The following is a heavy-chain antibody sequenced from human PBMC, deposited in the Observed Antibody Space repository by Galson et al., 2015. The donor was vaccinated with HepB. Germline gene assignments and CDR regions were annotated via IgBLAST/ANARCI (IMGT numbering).Heavy chain of an antibody. V-gene: IGHV3-7*01. CDR1: GFTFSSYW. CDR3: ARADTMVQGVIIHDAFDI. D-gene: IGHD3-10*01. CDR2: IKQDGSEK. Sequence: SLRLSCAASGFTFSSYWMSWVRQAPGKGLEWVANIKQDGSEKYYVDSVKGRFTISRDNAKNSLYLQMNSLRAEDTAVYYCARADTMVQGVIIHDAFDIWGQGTMVTVSS. J-gene: IGHJ3*02.